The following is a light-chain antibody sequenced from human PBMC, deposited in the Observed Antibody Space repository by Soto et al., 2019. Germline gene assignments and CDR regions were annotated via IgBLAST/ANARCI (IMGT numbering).Light chain of an antibody. CDR2: KAS. CDR3: QQYNSYPYT. CDR1: QSISSW. V-gene: IGKV1-5*03. Sequence: DIQMTQSPSTLSASVGDRVTITCRASQSISSWLAWYQQNPGKAPKVLIYKASSLESGVPSRFSGSGSGKEFTLTISSLQPDDFATYYCQQYNSYPYTFGQGTKLEIK. J-gene: IGKJ2*01.